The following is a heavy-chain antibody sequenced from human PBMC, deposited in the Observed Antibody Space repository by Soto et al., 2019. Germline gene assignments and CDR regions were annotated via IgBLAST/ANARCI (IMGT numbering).Heavy chain of an antibody. J-gene: IGHJ4*02. CDR3: ARRYSSSFDY. Sequence: QVQLQESGPGLVKPSETLSLTCTVPGGSISSYYWSWIRQPPGKGLEWIGYIYYSGSTNYNPSLKSRFTISVDPSKNQFSLKLSSVTAADTAVYYCARRYSSSFDYWGQGTLVTVSS. CDR2: IYYSGST. CDR1: GGSISSYY. V-gene: IGHV4-59*08. D-gene: IGHD6-13*01.